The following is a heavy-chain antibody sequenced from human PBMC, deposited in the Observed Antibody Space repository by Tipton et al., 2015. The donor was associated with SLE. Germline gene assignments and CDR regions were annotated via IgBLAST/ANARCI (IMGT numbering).Heavy chain of an antibody. D-gene: IGHD3-16*02. CDR1: GGSISSYH. V-gene: IGHV4-59*12. CDR2: IYYSGST. Sequence: TLSLTCTVSGGSISSYHWSWIRQPPGKGLEWIGYIYYSGSTNYNPSLKSRVTISVDTSKNQFSLKLSSVTAADTAVYYCARGPGGELSAEYFQHWGQGTLVTVSS. J-gene: IGHJ1*01. CDR3: ARGPGGELSAEYFQH.